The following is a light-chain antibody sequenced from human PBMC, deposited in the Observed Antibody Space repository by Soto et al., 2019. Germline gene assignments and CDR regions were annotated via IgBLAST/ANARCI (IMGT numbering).Light chain of an antibody. V-gene: IGKV1-39*01. J-gene: IGKJ5*01. CDR2: GAS. CDR3: QQANSFPIT. Sequence: DIQRTQSPSSLSSSVGDRVTITCRASQSISSYLNWYQQKPGRAPKLLIFGASSLQSGVPSRFSGSGSGTDFTLTISSLQPEDFATYYCQQANSFPITFGQGTRLEIK. CDR1: QSISSY.